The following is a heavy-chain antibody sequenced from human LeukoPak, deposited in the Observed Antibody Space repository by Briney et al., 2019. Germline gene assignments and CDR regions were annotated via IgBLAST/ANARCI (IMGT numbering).Heavy chain of an antibody. J-gene: IGHJ4*02. D-gene: IGHD6-13*01. V-gene: IGHV3-48*01. CDR2: ISSSSSTI. CDR1: GFTFSSYS. CDR3: AKGASSSWYLLDY. Sequence: GGSLRLSCAASGFTFSSYSMNWVRQAPGKGLEWVSYISSSSSTIYYADSVKGRFTISRDNSKNTLYLQMNSLRAEDTAVYYCAKGASSSWYLLDYWGQGTLVTVSS.